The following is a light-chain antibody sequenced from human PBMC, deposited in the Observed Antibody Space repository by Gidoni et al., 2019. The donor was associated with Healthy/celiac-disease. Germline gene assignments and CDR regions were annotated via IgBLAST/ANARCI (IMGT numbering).Light chain of an antibody. Sequence: DIPMTPSPSSLSASVGDRVTITCRASQSISSYLNWYQQKPGKAPKLLIYAASSLQSGVPSRFSGSGSGTDFTLTISSLKPEDFATYYCQQSYSTPLAFXXXTKVEIK. CDR3: QQSYSTPLA. J-gene: IGKJ1*01. V-gene: IGKV1-39*01. CDR1: QSISSY. CDR2: AAS.